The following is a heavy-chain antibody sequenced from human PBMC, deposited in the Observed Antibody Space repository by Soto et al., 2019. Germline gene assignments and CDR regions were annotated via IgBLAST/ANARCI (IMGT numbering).Heavy chain of an antibody. V-gene: IGHV1-58*02. Sequence: GASVKVSCQASGFTFTSFAMQWVRKARGQRLGWIGWIVVGSGNTNYAQKFQERVTITRDMSTSTAYMELSSLRSEDTAVYYCAASRTGGYFDWLLPSWFDPWGQGTLVTVSS. CDR1: GFTFTSFA. CDR2: IVVGSGNT. D-gene: IGHD3-9*01. J-gene: IGHJ5*02. CDR3: AASRTGGYFDWLLPSWFDP.